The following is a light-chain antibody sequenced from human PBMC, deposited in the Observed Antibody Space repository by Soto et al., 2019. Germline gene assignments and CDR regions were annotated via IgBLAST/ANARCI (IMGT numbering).Light chain of an antibody. J-gene: IGKJ1*01. CDR3: QQYGSSPWT. Sequence: EIVLTQSPGTLSLSPGERATLSCRASQSVRNNYLAWYQQKPGQAPRLLIYAASGRATGIPDRFSGSGSGTDFPLTSSTLEPEDFAVYHCQQYGSSPWTFGQGTKVEIK. CDR2: AAS. V-gene: IGKV3-20*01. CDR1: QSVRNNY.